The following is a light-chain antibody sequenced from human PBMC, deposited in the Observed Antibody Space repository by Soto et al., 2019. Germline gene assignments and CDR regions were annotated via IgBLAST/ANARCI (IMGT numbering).Light chain of an antibody. CDR2: GNS. Sequence: QSVLAQPPSVSGAPGQRVTISCTGSSSNIGAGYDVHWYQQLPGTAPKLLIYGNSNRPSGVPDRFSGSKSGTSASLAITGLLAEDEADFYCQSHDSSLSAYVFGTGTKVTVL. CDR3: QSHDSSLSAYV. CDR1: SSNIGAGYD. J-gene: IGLJ1*01. V-gene: IGLV1-40*01.